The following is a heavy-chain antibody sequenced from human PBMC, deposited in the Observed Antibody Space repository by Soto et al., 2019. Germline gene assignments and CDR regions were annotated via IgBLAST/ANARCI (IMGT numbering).Heavy chain of an antibody. CDR2: IYWDNDR. CDR3: EHRVSYSAWDVGWFDS. D-gene: IGHD2-15*01. CDR1: GFSLTNSGLG. Sequence: QITLKESGPTLVEPTQTLTLTCSFSGFSLTNSGLGVGWFRQAPGKALECLGIIYWDNDRRYNPSLKTRLTITKDTSKNQGVLSMTYREPVDTGTYYCEHRVSYSAWDVGWFDSWGQGTPVTVS. J-gene: IGHJ5*01. V-gene: IGHV2-5*02.